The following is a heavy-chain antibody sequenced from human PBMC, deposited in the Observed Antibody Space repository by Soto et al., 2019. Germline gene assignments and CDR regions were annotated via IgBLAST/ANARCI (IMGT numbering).Heavy chain of an antibody. J-gene: IGHJ6*02. Sequence: QVQLVESGGGVVQPGRSLRLSCAASGFTFSSYGMHWVRQAPGKGLEWVAVISYDGSNKYYADSVKGRFTISRDNSKNTLYLQMNSLRAEDTAVYYCAKDWNYRSYYYGMDVCGQGTTVTVSS. CDR3: AKDWNYRSYYYGMDV. CDR1: GFTFSSYG. V-gene: IGHV3-30*18. CDR2: ISYDGSNK. D-gene: IGHD1-7*01.